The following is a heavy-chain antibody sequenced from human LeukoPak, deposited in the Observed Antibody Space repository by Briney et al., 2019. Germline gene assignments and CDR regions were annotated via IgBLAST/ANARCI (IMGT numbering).Heavy chain of an antibody. V-gene: IGHV3-30-3*01. Sequence: GGSLRLSCAASGFTFSSYAMHWVRQAPGKGLEWVAVISYDGSNKYYADSVKGRFTISRDNSKNTLYLQMNSLRAEDTAVYYCARDLTVAGNYWGQGTLSPSPQ. J-gene: IGHJ4*02. CDR2: ISYDGSNK. CDR3: ARDLTVAGNY. D-gene: IGHD6-19*01. CDR1: GFTFSSYA.